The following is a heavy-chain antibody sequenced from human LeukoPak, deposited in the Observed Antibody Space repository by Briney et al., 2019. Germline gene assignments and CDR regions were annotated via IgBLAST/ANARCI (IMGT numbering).Heavy chain of an antibody. CDR3: ARGVLYYDLRSGYYTPYYFDY. D-gene: IGHD3-3*01. V-gene: IGHV4-59*01. J-gene: IGHJ4*02. Sequence: SETLSLTCTVSGGSISSYYWSWIRQPPGKGLEWIGYIYYSGSTNYNPSLKSRVTISVDTSKNQFSLKLSSVTAADTAVYYCARGVLYYDLRSGYYTPYYFDYWRQGTLVTVSS. CDR2: IYYSGST. CDR1: GGSISSYY.